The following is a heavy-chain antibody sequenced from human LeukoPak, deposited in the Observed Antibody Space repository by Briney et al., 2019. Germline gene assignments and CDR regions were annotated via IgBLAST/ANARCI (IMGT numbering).Heavy chain of an antibody. Sequence: GGSLSLSCTASGFTFSSYWMHWVRQAPGKGLVWVSRINSDGSITDYADSVKGRFTISRDNAKNTLYLQMDSLRDEDTGVYFCVRMNTLTHCDYWGEETRVTVSS. CDR1: GFTFSSYW. V-gene: IGHV3-74*01. CDR2: INSDGSIT. J-gene: IGHJ4*02. CDR3: VRMNTLTHCDY. D-gene: IGHD2-21*02.